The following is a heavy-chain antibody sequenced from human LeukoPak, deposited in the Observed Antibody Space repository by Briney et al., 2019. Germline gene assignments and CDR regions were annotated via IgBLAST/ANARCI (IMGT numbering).Heavy chain of an antibody. Sequence: SETLSLTCTVSGGSISSHYWSWIRQPAGKGLEWIGRIYTSGSTKYSPSLKSRVTISADTSKNQFSLKLNSVTAADSAVYYCAKNGQTGFSFDPWGQGTLVTVSS. J-gene: IGHJ5*02. V-gene: IGHV4-4*07. CDR3: AKNGQTGFSFDP. CDR2: IYTSGST. D-gene: IGHD3-9*01. CDR1: GGSISSHY.